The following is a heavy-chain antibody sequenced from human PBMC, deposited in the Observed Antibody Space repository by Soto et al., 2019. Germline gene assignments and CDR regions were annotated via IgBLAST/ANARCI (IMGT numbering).Heavy chain of an antibody. CDR2: ISGSGATT. Sequence: PGGSLRLSCAASGFIFSNYAMSWVRQAPGRGLEWVSAISGSGATTYYPDSVKGRFTTSRDNSKNTLYLQMNNLRADDTAVYYCTKGGIPRRYNIPKVDFDYWGQGSLVTVSS. V-gene: IGHV3-23*01. D-gene: IGHD1-1*01. J-gene: IGHJ4*02. CDR1: GFIFSNYA. CDR3: TKGGIPRRYNIPKVDFDY.